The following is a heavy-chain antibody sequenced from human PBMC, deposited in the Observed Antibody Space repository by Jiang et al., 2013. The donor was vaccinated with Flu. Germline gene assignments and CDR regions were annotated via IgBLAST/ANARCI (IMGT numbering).Heavy chain of an antibody. J-gene: IGHJ4*02. D-gene: IGHD5-12*01. CDR2: IYDSGSS. V-gene: IGHV4-39*07. CDR1: GGSLRSSSYF. Sequence: QVQLQESGPGLVKPSETLSLTCTVSGGSLRSSSYFWGWLRQPPGKGLEWIGSIYDSGSSWYNPSLKSRVTISVDTPKNQFSLKLGSVTAADTAVYFCARAHKYSGFELPYFDCWGQGTLVTVSS. CDR3: ARAHKYSGFELPYFDC.